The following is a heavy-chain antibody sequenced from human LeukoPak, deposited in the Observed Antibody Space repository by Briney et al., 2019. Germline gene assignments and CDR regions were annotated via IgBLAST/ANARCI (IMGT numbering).Heavy chain of an antibody. Sequence: SETLSLTCTVSGGSISSGDYYWSWTRQPPGKGLEWIGYIYYSGSTYYNPSLKSRVTISVDTSKNQFSLKLSSVTAADTAVYYCARARLRYFDWLSFGRAFDIWGQGTMVTVSS. CDR1: GGSISSGDYY. D-gene: IGHD3-9*01. V-gene: IGHV4-30-4*08. CDR2: IYYSGST. J-gene: IGHJ3*02. CDR3: ARARLRYFDWLSFGRAFDI.